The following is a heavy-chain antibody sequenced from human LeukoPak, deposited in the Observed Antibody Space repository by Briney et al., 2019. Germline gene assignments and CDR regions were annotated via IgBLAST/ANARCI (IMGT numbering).Heavy chain of an antibody. CDR1: GFTFSSYE. D-gene: IGHD3-9*01. J-gene: IGHJ4*02. V-gene: IGHV3-48*03. Sequence: GGSLRLSCAASGFTFSSYEMNWVRQAPGKGLEWVSYISSSGSTIYYADSAKGRFTISRDNAKNSLYLQMNSLRAEDTAVYYCASKTGYYSYWGQGTLVTVSS. CDR3: ASKTGYYSY. CDR2: ISSSGSTI.